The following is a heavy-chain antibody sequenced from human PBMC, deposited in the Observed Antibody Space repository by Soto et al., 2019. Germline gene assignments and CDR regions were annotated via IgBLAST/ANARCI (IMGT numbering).Heavy chain of an antibody. CDR3: AREAPYCTSATCPKFYDMDV. J-gene: IGHJ6*02. CDR2: IIPILNSP. D-gene: IGHD2-2*01. V-gene: IGHV1-69*13. CDR1: VGTFGGYA. Sequence: SVKVSCKSSVGTFGGYAITLVRRAPGQGLEWLGGIIPILNSPAYSQKFQARVVITADEITNTAYMELNSLRFDYTAVYYCAREAPYCTSATCPKFYDMDVWGQGTTVTVSS.